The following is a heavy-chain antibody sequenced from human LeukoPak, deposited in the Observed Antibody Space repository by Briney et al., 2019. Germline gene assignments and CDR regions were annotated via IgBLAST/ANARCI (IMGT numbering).Heavy chain of an antibody. CDR1: GFTFRIYG. Sequence: GGSLRLSCAASGFTFRIYGMNWVRQAPGKGLEWVSSISDTSDISYADSVKGRFTVSRDNAKSSVFLQMNSLRVEDTAVCYCARDRGARGRGLAWGQGTLVSVSS. D-gene: IGHD3-10*01. CDR3: ARDRGARGRGLA. CDR2: ISDTSDI. J-gene: IGHJ4*02. V-gene: IGHV3-21*06.